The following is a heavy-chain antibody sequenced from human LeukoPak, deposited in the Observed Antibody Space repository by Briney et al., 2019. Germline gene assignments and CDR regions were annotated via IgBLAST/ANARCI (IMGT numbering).Heavy chain of an antibody. D-gene: IGHD3-9*01. V-gene: IGHV3-74*01. CDR1: GFTFSRYW. J-gene: IGHJ4*02. CDR3: VRGADTGYSSDS. CDR2: INSDGRST. Sequence: TGGSLRLSCVASGFTFSRYWMHWVRQAPGKGLVWVSRINSDGRSTNYADSVKGRFSISRDNAENTLYLKMNSLRVEDTAVYYCVRGADTGYSSDSWGQGTLVTVSS.